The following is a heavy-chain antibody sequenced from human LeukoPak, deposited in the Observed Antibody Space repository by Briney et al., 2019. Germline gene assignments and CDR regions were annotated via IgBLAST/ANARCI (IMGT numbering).Heavy chain of an antibody. J-gene: IGHJ4*02. CDR1: GGSISSDY. D-gene: IGHD6-19*01. CDR2: ISYGGST. Sequence: SETLSLTCTVSGGSISSDYWSWIRQPPGKGLEGVGYISYGGSTSYNPPLQRRVTISVDTSKNQFSLKVSSVTAAETAVYYCARRVTSSGWYRDDCWGQGTLVTVSS. V-gene: IGHV4-59*08. CDR3: ARRVTSSGWYRDDC.